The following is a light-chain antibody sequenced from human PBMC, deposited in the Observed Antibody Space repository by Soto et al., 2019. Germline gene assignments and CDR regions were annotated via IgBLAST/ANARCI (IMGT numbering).Light chain of an antibody. CDR2: YAS. CDR1: QTVSRY. J-gene: IGKJ4*01. Sequence: VLTQSPATLSLSPGETATLSCRASQTVSRYLAWYQQKPGQAPRLLIYYASNRATGIPARFSGSGSGTDYTLTISSLEPEDFAVYYCQQRSTWPLFTFGGGTQVEI. V-gene: IGKV3-11*01. CDR3: QQRSTWPLFT.